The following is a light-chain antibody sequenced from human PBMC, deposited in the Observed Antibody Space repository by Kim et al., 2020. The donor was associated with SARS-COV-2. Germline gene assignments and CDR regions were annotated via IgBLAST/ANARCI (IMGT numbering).Light chain of an antibody. Sequence: ASTGDRVTITCRASQGISSYLAWYQQKPGKAPKLLIYAASTLQSGVPSRFSGSGSGTDFTLTISCMQSEDFATYYCQQYYSYPFTFGPGTKVDIK. CDR1: QGISSY. V-gene: IGKV1-8*01. CDR2: AAS. CDR3: QQYYSYPFT. J-gene: IGKJ3*01.